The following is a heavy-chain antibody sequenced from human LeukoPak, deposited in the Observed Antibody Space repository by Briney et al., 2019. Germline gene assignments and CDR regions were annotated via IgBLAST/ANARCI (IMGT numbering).Heavy chain of an antibody. J-gene: IGHJ4*02. CDR2: ISWNSGSI. Sequence: GGSLRLSCAASGFTFDDYAMHWVRQAPGKGLEWVSGISWNSGSIYADSVKGRFTISRDNSKNTLYLQMNSLRAEDTAVYYCAREVQQWLDSYWGQGTLVTVSS. CDR3: AREVQQWLDSY. D-gene: IGHD6-19*01. CDR1: GFTFDDYA. V-gene: IGHV3-9*01.